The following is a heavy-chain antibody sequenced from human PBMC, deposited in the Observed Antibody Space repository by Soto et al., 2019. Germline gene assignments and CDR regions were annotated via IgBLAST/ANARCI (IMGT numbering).Heavy chain of an antibody. V-gene: IGHV4-31*03. J-gene: IGHJ4*02. CDR1: GGSISSGGYY. D-gene: IGHD1-26*01. CDR2: IYYSGST. Sequence: QVQLQESGPGLVKPSQTLSLTCTVSGGSISSGGYYWSWIRQHPGKGLEWIGYIYYSGSTYYNPPLKIRVTISVDTAKNQFSLKLSAVTAAVTAVYYWARVWEGDEPCFDYWGQGPLVTVSS. CDR3: ARVWEGDEPCFDY.